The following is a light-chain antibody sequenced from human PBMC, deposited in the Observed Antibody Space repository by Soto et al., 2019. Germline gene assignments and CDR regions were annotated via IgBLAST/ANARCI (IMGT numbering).Light chain of an antibody. V-gene: IGLV4-69*01. CDR3: QTWGTGFWV. CDR2: LNSDGSH. CDR1: SGHSSYA. Sequence: MLTQSPSASASLGASVKLTCTLSSGHSSYAIAWHQQQPEKGPRYLMKLNSDGSHSKGDGIPDRFSGSSSGAERYLTISSLQSEDEADYYCQTWGTGFWVFGGGTKLTVL. J-gene: IGLJ3*02.